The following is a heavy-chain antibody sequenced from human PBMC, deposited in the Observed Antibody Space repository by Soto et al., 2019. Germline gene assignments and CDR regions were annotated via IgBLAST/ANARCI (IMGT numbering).Heavy chain of an antibody. Sequence: GASVKVSCKVSGYTLTELSMHWVRQAPGKGLEWMGGFDPEDGETIYAQKFQGRVTMTEDTSTDTAYMELSSLRSEDTAVYYCATLRFLEWLLSRRVFDPWGQGTLVTVSS. CDR3: ATLRFLEWLLSRRVFDP. V-gene: IGHV1-24*01. CDR1: GYTLTELS. J-gene: IGHJ5*02. D-gene: IGHD3-3*01. CDR2: FDPEDGET.